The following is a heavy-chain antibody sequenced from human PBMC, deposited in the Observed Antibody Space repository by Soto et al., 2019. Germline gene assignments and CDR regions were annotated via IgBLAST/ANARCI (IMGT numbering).Heavy chain of an antibody. J-gene: IGHJ5*02. V-gene: IGHV3-30*18. D-gene: IGHD3-10*01. Sequence: QVQLVESGGGVVQPGRSLRLSCAASGFTFSSYGMHWVRQAPGKGMEWVAVISYDGSNKYYADSVKGRFTISRDNSKNTLYLQMNSLRAEDTSVYYCAKGPQPILFGENWFVPWGQGTLVTVSS. CDR3: AKGPQPILFGENWFVP. CDR1: GFTFSSYG. CDR2: ISYDGSNK.